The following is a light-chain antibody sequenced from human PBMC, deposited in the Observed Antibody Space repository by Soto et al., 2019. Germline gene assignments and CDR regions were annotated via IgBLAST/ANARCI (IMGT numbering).Light chain of an antibody. J-gene: IGLJ2*01. Sequence: QSALTQPRSVSGSPGQSVTISCTGTSSDVGGYNYVSWYQQHPGKAPKLMIYDVTKRPSGVPDRFSGSKSGNTASLTISGLQAEDEADYYCCSYAGSVLFGGGTKSPS. V-gene: IGLV2-11*01. CDR1: SSDVGGYNY. CDR2: DVT. CDR3: CSYAGSVL.